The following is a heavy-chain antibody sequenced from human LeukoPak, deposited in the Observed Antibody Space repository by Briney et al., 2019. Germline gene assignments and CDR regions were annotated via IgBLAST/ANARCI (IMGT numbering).Heavy chain of an antibody. V-gene: IGHV1-2*02. D-gene: IGHD4-17*01. CDR2: INPNSGGT. J-gene: IGHJ4*02. CDR1: GYTFTGYY. Sequence: ASVKVSCKASGYTFTGYYMHWVRQAPGQGLEWMGWINPNSGGTNYAQKFQGRVTMTRDTSISTAYMELSRLRSDDTAVYYCARDPPLYSTVTTFLQDYWGQGTLATVSS. CDR3: ARDPPLYSTVTTFLQDY.